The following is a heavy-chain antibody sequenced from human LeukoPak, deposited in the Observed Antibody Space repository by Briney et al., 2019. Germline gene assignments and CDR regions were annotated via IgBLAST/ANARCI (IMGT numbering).Heavy chain of an antibody. CDR1: GGSISSSYW. Sequence: SGTLSLTCGVSGGSISSSYWWSWVRQPPGKGLEWIGEIYHSGSTNYNPSLKSRVTISMDKSKNQFSLNLSSVTAADTAMYYCAREGDQYYFDYWGQGTLVTVSS. V-gene: IGHV4-4*02. D-gene: IGHD2-2*01. J-gene: IGHJ4*02. CDR3: AREGDQYYFDY. CDR2: IYHSGST.